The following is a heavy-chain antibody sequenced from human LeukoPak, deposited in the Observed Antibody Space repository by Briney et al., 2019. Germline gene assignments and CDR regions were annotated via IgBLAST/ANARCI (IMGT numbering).Heavy chain of an antibody. V-gene: IGHV3-48*04. Sequence: GGSLRLSCAASGFTCSTYAMNWVRQVPGKGLEWISYISSSRGNAIHYADSVRGRFTISRDDAKNSLYLQMYSLRVEDTAVYYCASTFPYCGDGSCALGGQGTLVLVSS. CDR3: ASTFPYCGDGSCAL. CDR1: GFTCSTYA. D-gene: IGHD2-15*01. CDR2: ISSSRGNAI. J-gene: IGHJ1*01.